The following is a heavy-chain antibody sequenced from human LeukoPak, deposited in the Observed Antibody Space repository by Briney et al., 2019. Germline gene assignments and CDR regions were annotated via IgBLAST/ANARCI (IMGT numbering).Heavy chain of an antibody. Sequence: ASVKISCKVSGYTFTDYYMHWVQQAPGKGLEWMGLVDPEDGETIYAEKFQGRVTITADTSTDTAYMELSSLRSEDTAVYYCATDLMITMVRGVSLDYWGQGTLVTVSS. J-gene: IGHJ4*02. D-gene: IGHD3-10*01. CDR2: VDPEDGET. CDR1: GYTFTDYY. CDR3: ATDLMITMVRGVSLDY. V-gene: IGHV1-69-2*01.